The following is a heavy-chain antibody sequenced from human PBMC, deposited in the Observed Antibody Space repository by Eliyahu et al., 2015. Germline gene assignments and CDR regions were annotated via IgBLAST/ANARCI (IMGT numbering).Heavy chain of an antibody. Sequence: EVKKPGSSVKVSCKASGGTFRNYASSWVRQAPGQGLEWMGGSIPMFGTPSYAQKFQGRVTITADESTNTTYMELSSLRSEDTAMYYCAIGRGIHWGQGTLVTVSS. CDR1: GGTFRNYA. J-gene: IGHJ4*02. V-gene: IGHV1-69*01. CDR3: AIGRGIH. CDR2: SIPMFGTP. D-gene: IGHD3-16*01.